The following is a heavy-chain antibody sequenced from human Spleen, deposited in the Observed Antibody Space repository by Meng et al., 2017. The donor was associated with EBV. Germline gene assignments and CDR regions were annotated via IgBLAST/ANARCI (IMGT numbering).Heavy chain of an antibody. D-gene: IGHD3-10*01. Sequence: QVHRGQSGAQVKKPGAYVKVSCKASGYTFTSHSVHWVRQAPGQGLEWLGRVFPYNCATDYSQKFQGRVTMTSDTSITTVYMDLNSLRSDDTAVYYCASLWGSGSFHDFWGQGTLVTVSS. V-gene: IGHV1-2*06. CDR1: GYTFTSHS. CDR2: VFPYNCAT. CDR3: ASLWGSGSFHDF. J-gene: IGHJ4*02.